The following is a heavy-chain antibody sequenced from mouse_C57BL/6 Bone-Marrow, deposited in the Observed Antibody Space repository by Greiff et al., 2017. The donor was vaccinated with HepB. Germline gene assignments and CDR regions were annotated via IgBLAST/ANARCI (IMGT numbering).Heavy chain of an antibody. V-gene: IGHV1-64*01. CDR3: ARGYYYGSSCDY. CDR1: GYTFTSYW. CDR2: IHPTSGST. Sequence: QVQLQQPGAELVKPGASVKLSCKASGYTFTSYWMHWVKQRPGQGLEWIGMIHPTSGSTNYNEKFKSKATLTVDKSSSTAYMQLSSLTSEDSAVYYCARGYYYGSSCDYWGQGTTLTVSS. J-gene: IGHJ2*01. D-gene: IGHD1-1*01.